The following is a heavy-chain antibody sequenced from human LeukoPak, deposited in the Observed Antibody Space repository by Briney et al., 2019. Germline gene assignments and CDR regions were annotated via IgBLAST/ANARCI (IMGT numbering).Heavy chain of an antibody. CDR2: ISAYNGNT. CDR1: GYTFTSYG. CDR3: ARDPATYGSGSWWFDP. Sequence: ASVKVSCKASGYTFTSYGISWVRQAPGQGLEWMGWISAYNGNTNYAQKLQGRVTMTTDTSTSTAYMELRSLRSDDTAVYYCARDPATYGSGSWWFDPWGQGTLVTVSS. J-gene: IGHJ5*02. V-gene: IGHV1-18*01. D-gene: IGHD3-10*01.